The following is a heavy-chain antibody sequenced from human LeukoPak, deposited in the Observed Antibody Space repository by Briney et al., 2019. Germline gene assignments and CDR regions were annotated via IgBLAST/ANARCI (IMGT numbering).Heavy chain of an antibody. V-gene: IGHV3-33*08. CDR2: IWYDGSNK. J-gene: IGHJ6*02. CDR1: GFTFSSYA. CDR3: ARAYYGSGSYYYGMDV. Sequence: GGSLRLSCAASGFTFSSYAMSWVRQAPGKGLEWVAVIWYDGSNKYYADSVKGRFTISGDNSKNTLYLQMNSLRAEDTAVYYCARAYYGSGSYYYGMDVWGQGTTVTVSS. D-gene: IGHD3-10*01.